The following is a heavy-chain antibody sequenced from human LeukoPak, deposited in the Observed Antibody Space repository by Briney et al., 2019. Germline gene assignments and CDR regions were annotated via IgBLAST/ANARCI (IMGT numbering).Heavy chain of an antibody. J-gene: IGHJ3*01. CDR2: IHPGDSET. D-gene: IGHD3-22*01. CDR3: ARRGDSSGYYSVALDV. CDR1: GYSFTSYW. V-gene: IGHV5-51*01. Sequence: GESLKISCKGSGYSFTSYWIGWVRQMPGKGLEWMGIIHPGDSETRYSPSFQGQVTMSADKSISTVYLQWSSLKASDTAMYFCARRGDSSGYYSVALDVWGQGTMVTVSS.